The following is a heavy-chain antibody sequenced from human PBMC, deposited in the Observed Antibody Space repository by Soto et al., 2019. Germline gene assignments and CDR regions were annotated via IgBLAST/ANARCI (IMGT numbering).Heavy chain of an antibody. CDR1: GFTFSGSS. V-gene: IGHV3-73*01. CDR3: TRQESYGSAPE. D-gene: IGHD3-10*01. J-gene: IGHJ4*02. CDR2: IKNKANNYAT. Sequence: GGSLRLSCAASGFTFSGSSMRWVRQAPGKGLEWVGRIKNKANNYATAYGASVKGRFTISRDDSKNTAYLQMNSLKTEDTAVYYCTRQESYGSAPEWGQGTLVTVSS.